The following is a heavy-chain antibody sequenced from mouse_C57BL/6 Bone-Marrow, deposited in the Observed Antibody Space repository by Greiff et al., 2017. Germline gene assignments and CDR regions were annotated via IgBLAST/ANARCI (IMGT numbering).Heavy chain of an antibody. D-gene: IGHD1-1*01. Sequence: EVQLQESGPGLVKPSQSLSLTCSVTGYSITSGYYWNWIRQFPGNKLEWMGYISYDGSNNSNPSLKNRISITRDTSKNQFFLKLNSVTTEDTATYYCAREGSSFWYFDVWGTGTTVTVSS. CDR2: ISYDGSN. V-gene: IGHV3-6*01. CDR3: AREGSSFWYFDV. J-gene: IGHJ1*03. CDR1: GYSITSGYY.